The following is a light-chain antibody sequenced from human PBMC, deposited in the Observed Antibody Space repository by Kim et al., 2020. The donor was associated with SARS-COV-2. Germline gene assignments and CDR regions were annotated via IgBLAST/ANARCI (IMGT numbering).Light chain of an antibody. Sequence: DIQMTQSPSSLSASVGDTVTITCQASQDINNYLNWYQQKPGKAPKLLICDASNLETGVPSRFSGSGSGTDFTFTISSLQPEDIATYHCTDYDNVPLTFGGGTKVYIK. J-gene: IGKJ4*01. CDR3: TDYDNVPLT. CDR1: QDINNY. CDR2: DAS. V-gene: IGKV1-33*01.